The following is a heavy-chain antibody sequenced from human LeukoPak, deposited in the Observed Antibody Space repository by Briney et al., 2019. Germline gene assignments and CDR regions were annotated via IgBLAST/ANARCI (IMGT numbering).Heavy chain of an antibody. CDR2: INPNGGGT. Sequence: ASVKVSCKASGYTFTSYYMHWVRQAPGQGLEWMGWINPNGGGTNYAQKFQGWVTMTRDTSISTAYMELSRLRSDDTAVYYCARDRGSGYPYYYYGMDVWGQGTTVTVSS. D-gene: IGHD3-22*01. CDR1: GYTFTSYY. V-gene: IGHV1-2*04. CDR3: ARDRGSGYPYYYYGMDV. J-gene: IGHJ6*02.